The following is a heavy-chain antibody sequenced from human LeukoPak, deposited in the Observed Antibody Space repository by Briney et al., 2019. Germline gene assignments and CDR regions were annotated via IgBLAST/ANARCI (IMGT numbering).Heavy chain of an antibody. J-gene: IGHJ5*02. D-gene: IGHD3-22*01. V-gene: IGHV1-69*04. CDR3: ARTREPYYYDSSGYYNWFDP. CDR1: GGTFSSYA. CDR2: IIPILGIA. Sequence: SVKVSCKASGGTFSSYAISWVRQAPGQGLEWMGRIIPILGIANYAQKFQGRVTITADKSTSTAYMELSSLRSEDTAVYYCARTREPYYYDSSGYYNWFDPWGQGTLATVSS.